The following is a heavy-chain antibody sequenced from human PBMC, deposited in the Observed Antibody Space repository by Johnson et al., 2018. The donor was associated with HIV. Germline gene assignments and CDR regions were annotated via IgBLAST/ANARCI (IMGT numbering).Heavy chain of an antibody. J-gene: IGHJ3*01. V-gene: IGHV3-7*05. CDR2: VNQDGSAK. CDR3: VTADRGSA. Sequence: VHLVESGGGLVQPGGSLRLSCAASGFTLSNHWMSWVRQAPGKGLEYVANVNQDGSAKFYVDSVKGRFTISRDNAKNSLYLQMNSLRDEDTAVYYCVTADRGSAWGQGTTVTVSS. CDR1: GFTLSNHW. D-gene: IGHD1-26*01.